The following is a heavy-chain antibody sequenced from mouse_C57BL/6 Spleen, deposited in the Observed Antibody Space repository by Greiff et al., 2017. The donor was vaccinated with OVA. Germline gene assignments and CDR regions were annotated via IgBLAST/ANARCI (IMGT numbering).Heavy chain of an antibody. Sequence: VQLQQSGPELVKPGASVKLSCKASGYTFTDYNMHWVKQSHGKRLEWIGYINPNNGGTSYNQTFKGKATLTVNKSSSTAYMELRSLTSEDSAVYYCARSGSSRYYYAMDYWGQGTSVTVSS. CDR2: INPNNGGT. V-gene: IGHV1-22*01. CDR3: ARSGSSRYYYAMDY. J-gene: IGHJ4*01. D-gene: IGHD1-1*01. CDR1: GYTFTDYN.